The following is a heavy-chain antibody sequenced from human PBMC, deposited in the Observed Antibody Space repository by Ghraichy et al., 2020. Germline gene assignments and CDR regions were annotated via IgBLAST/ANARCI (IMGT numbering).Heavy chain of an antibody. Sequence: GESLNISCAASGFTFSSYSMNWVRQAPGKGLEWVSSISSSSSYIYYADSVKGRFTISRDNAKNSLYLQMNSLRAEDTAVYYCARTTYSGSYYVVSNWGQGTLVTVSS. CDR3: ARTTYSGSYYVVSN. CDR2: ISSSSSYI. D-gene: IGHD1-26*01. V-gene: IGHV3-21*01. J-gene: IGHJ4*02. CDR1: GFTFSSYS.